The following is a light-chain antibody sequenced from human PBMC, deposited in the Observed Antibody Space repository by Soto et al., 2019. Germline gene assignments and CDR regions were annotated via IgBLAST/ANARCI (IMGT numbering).Light chain of an antibody. J-gene: IGKJ1*01. CDR3: QQYGRSLT. CDR2: GGS. Sequence: EIVLTQSPGTLSLSPGERATLSCRASQSVFNSHLAWYQQKPGQAPRLVIYGGSSRATGIADRFSGGGSGTDFTLTISRLEPDDFAVYYCQQYGRSLTFGQGTKVEIK. V-gene: IGKV3-20*01. CDR1: QSVFNSH.